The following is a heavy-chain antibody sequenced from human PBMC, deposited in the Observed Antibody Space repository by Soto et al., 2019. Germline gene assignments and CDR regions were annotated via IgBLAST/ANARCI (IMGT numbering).Heavy chain of an antibody. J-gene: IGHJ1*01. D-gene: IGHD6-13*01. CDR3: ARVFKRYSSPPGPLAY. V-gene: IGHV4-30-4*01. Sequence: SETLSLTCTVSGDSISSGDYYWSWIRQPPGKGLEWIGCIYYSGNTYYNPSLKRRFSISVDTSKNQFSLQLSSVTVADTAVYYCARVFKRYSSPPGPLAYCGLGSLVPGSS. CDR1: GDSISSGDYY. CDR2: IYYSGNT.